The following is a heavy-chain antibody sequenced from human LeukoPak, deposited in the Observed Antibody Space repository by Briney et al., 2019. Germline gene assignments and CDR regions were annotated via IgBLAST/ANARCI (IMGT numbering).Heavy chain of an antibody. J-gene: IGHJ4*02. Sequence: SETLSLTCAASGAFIDTTSYYCAWLRQPPGKGLEWIGSIYYSGDTHYSPSLKSRLTKSADTSKNQFSLKLSSVTAADTAVYYCAIDYGDYPDYWGQGTLVTVSS. V-gene: IGHV4-39*01. CDR1: GAFIDTTSYY. CDR3: AIDYGDYPDY. D-gene: IGHD4-17*01. CDR2: IYYSGDT.